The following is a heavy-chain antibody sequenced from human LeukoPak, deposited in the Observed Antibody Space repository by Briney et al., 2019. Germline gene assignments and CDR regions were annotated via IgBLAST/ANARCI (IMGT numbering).Heavy chain of an antibody. CDR2: ISSSSSTI. Sequence: GGSLRLSSAASGFTFSSYSMNWVRQAPGKGLEWVSFISSSSSTIYYADSVKGRFTISRDNAKNSLYLQMNSLRAEDTAVYYCARDRGGSYSAIDYWGQGTLVTVSS. CDR1: GFTFSSYS. J-gene: IGHJ4*02. D-gene: IGHD1-26*01. V-gene: IGHV3-48*04. CDR3: ARDRGGSYSAIDY.